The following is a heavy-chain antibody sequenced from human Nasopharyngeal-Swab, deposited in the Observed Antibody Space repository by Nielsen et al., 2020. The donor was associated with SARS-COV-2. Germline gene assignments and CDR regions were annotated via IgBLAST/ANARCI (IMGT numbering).Heavy chain of an antibody. CDR2: IYPGDSDT. Sequence: GGSLRRSCKGSGYSFTSYWVGWVRQMPGKGLEWMGIIYPGDSDTRYSPSFQGQVTISADKSISTAYLQWSSLKASDTAMYYCARTVYSGSYYQNDAFDIWGQGTMVTVSS. V-gene: IGHV5-51*03. CDR3: ARTVYSGSYYQNDAFDI. D-gene: IGHD1-26*01. CDR1: GYSFTSYW. J-gene: IGHJ3*02.